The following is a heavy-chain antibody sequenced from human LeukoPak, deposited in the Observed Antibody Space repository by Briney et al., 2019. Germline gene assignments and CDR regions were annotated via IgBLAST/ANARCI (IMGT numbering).Heavy chain of an antibody. Sequence: SETLSLTCAVYGGSFSGYYWSWIRQPPGKGLEWIGEINHSGSTNYNPSLKSRVTISVDTSKNQFSLKLSSVTAADTAVYYCARDYSLIMDVWGKGTTVTISS. CDR1: GGSFSGYY. D-gene: IGHD2-15*01. V-gene: IGHV4-34*01. J-gene: IGHJ6*04. CDR2: INHSGST. CDR3: ARDYSLIMDV.